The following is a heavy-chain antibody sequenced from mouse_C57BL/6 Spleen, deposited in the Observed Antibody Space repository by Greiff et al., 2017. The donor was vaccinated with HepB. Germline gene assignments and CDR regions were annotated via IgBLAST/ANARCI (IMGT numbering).Heavy chain of an antibody. CDR1: GFTFSDYY. J-gene: IGHJ1*03. CDR2: INYDGSST. V-gene: IGHV5-16*01. D-gene: IGHD3-1*01. CDR3: ARDRGDDSPHWYFDV. Sequence: DVKLVESEGGLVQPGSSMKLSCTASGFTFSDYYMAWVRQVPEKGLEWVANINYDGSSTYYLDSLKSRFIISRDNAKNILYLQMSSLKSEDTATYYCARDRGDDSPHWYFDVWGTGTTVTVSS.